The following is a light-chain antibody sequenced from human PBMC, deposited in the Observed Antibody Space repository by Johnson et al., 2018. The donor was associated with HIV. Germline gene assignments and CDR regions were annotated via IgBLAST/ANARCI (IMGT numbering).Light chain of an antibody. CDR1: SSNIGNNY. J-gene: IGLJ1*01. CDR3: GTWDSSLSAPV. CDR2: KNN. Sequence: QSVLTQPPSVSAAPGQKVTISCSGSSSNIGNNYVSWYQQLPGTAPKVLIYKNNKRPSGIPDRFSGSKSGTSATLGITGLQTGDEADYYCGTWDSSLSAPVFGTGTKVTVL. V-gene: IGLV1-51*02.